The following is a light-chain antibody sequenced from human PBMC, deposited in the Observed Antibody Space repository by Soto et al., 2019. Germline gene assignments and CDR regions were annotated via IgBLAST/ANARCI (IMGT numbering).Light chain of an antibody. CDR2: GAS. Sequence: EIVMTQSPATLYVAPGEIATLSCRASQSVSDNLACYQQKPGQAPRLHIYGASTMATVIPARFSGSGSVTELTLTICSLQSEDFAVLYCQQSNNWSYTFGQGTRLDIK. V-gene: IGKV3-15*01. J-gene: IGKJ2*01. CDR3: QQSNNWSYT. CDR1: QSVSDN.